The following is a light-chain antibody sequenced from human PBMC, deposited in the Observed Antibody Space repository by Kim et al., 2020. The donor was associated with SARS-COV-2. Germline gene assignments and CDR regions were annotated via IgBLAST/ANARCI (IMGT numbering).Light chain of an antibody. V-gene: IGKV1-33*01. CDR3: QHFDSLPYT. CDR1: QDIRNF. Sequence: SASVGARVTITCQASQDIRNFLNWFQHKPGKAPKRLIYDATTLGAGVPSRFSGSGSGTDFTFTISSLQPEDIATYYCQHFDSLPYTFGQGTKLEI. CDR2: DAT. J-gene: IGKJ2*01.